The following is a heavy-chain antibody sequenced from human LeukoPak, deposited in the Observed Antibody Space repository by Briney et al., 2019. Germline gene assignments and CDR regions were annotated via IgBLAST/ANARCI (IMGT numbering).Heavy chain of an antibody. CDR1: GGSISSYY. CDR2: IYYSGST. D-gene: IGHD3-10*01. J-gene: IGHJ3*02. Sequence: PSETLSLTCTVSGGSISSYYWSWIRQPPGKGLEWIGYIYYSGSTNYNPSLKSRVTISVDTSKNQFSLKLSSVTAADTAVYYCASFGPVDAFDIWGQGTMVTVSS. CDR3: ASFGPVDAFDI. V-gene: IGHV4-59*01.